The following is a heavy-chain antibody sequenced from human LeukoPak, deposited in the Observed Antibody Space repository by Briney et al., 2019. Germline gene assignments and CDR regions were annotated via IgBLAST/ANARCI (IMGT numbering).Heavy chain of an antibody. D-gene: IGHD2-15*01. V-gene: IGHV4-39*01. J-gene: IGHJ5*02. CDR1: GGSISSSSYY. Sequence: SETLSLTCTVSGGSISSSSYYWGWIRQPPGKGLEWIGRIYYSGSTYYNPSLKSRVPISVDTSKNQFSLKLSSVTAADTAVYYCARRYPWFDPWGQGTLVTVSS. CDR2: IYYSGST. CDR3: ARRYPWFDP.